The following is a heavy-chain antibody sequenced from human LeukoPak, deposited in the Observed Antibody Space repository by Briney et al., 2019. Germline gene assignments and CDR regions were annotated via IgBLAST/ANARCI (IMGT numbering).Heavy chain of an antibody. CDR1: GFTFSSYW. V-gene: IGHV3-23*01. Sequence: PGGSLRLSCAASGFTFSSYWMSWVRQAPGKGLEWVSGIIDSGESTYYANFAKGRFTISRDNSNNTLYLQMNSLRAEDTAVYYCAKLGGQELHNYYVAVCGKGTTVAVSS. CDR3: AKLGGQELHNYYVAV. J-gene: IGHJ6*03. CDR2: IIDSGEST. D-gene: IGHD3-16*01.